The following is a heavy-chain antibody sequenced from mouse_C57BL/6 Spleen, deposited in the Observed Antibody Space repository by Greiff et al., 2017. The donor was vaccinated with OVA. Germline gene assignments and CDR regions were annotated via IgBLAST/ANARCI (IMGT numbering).Heavy chain of an antibody. J-gene: IGHJ4*01. Sequence: EVQLQQSGPELVKPGASVKISCKASGYTFTDYYMNWVKQSHGKSLEWIGDINPNNGGTSYNQKFKGKATLTVDTSSSTAYMELRSLTSEDSAVYYCARRVYYDDNYYAMDYWGQGTSVTVSS. CDR2: INPNNGGT. CDR3: ARRVYYDDNYYAMDY. V-gene: IGHV1-26*01. D-gene: IGHD2-13*01. CDR1: GYTFTDYY.